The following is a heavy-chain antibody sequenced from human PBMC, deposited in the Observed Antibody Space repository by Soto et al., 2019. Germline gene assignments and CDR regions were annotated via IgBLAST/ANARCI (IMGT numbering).Heavy chain of an antibody. CDR2: ISGSGGST. J-gene: IGHJ5*02. D-gene: IGHD6-6*01. CDR3: AKVRREGLAARKPSRYNWFDP. Sequence: GGSLRLSCAASGFTFSSYAMSWVRQAPGKGLEWVSAISGSGGSTYYADSVKGRFTISRDNSKNTLYLQMNSLRAEDTAVYYCAKVRREGLAARKPSRYNWFDPWGQGTLVTVSS. CDR1: GFTFSSYA. V-gene: IGHV3-23*01.